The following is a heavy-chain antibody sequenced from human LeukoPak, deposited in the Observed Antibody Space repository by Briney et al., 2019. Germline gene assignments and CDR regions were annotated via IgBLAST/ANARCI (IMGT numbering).Heavy chain of an antibody. CDR1: GGTFSSYA. CDR2: IIPIFGTA. Sequence: SVKVSCKASGGTFSSYAISWVRQAPGQGLEWMGRIIPIFGTANYAQKFQGRVTITTDESTSTAYMELSSLRSEDTAVCYCARDRGGYCSGGSCYSLGWFDPWGQGTLVTVSS. J-gene: IGHJ5*02. CDR3: ARDRGGYCSGGSCYSLGWFDP. V-gene: IGHV1-69*05. D-gene: IGHD2-15*01.